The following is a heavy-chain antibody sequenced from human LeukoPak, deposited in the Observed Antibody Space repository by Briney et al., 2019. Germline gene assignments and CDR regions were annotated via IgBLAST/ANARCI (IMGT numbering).Heavy chain of an antibody. D-gene: IGHD3-22*01. CDR2: IYTGGST. Sequence: PSETLSLTCSISGGSISSYYWSWIRQPPGKALGWIWYIYTGGSTDYNPSLKTRLTISLETSKNQFSLKLSSVTAADTALYSGARHRCYDRSGYFFLDAFDIWGQGTMVTVSS. J-gene: IGHJ3*02. CDR3: ARHRCYDRSGYFFLDAFDI. CDR1: GGSISSYY. V-gene: IGHV4-4*09.